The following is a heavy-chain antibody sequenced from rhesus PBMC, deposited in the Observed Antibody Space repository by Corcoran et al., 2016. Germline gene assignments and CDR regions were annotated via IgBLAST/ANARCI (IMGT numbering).Heavy chain of an antibody. CDR3: ARGRGYSYSYYFDY. V-gene: IGHV4-92*01. CDR2: IYGSGGST. D-gene: IGHD5-12*01. J-gene: IGHJ4*01. CDR1: GGSIRDSYY. Sequence: QVQLQESGPGLVKPSETLSLPCTVSGGSIRDSYYWNWIRQPPGKGLEWMGRIYGSGGSTTYNPSLKSRVTISKDTSKNQFSLKLSSVTAADTAVYYCARGRGYSYSYYFDYWGQGVLVTVSS.